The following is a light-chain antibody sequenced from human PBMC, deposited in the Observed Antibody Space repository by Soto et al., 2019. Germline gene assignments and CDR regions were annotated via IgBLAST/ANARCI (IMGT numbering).Light chain of an antibody. CDR1: QSVSNW. CDR3: QHYNSYPYT. V-gene: IGKV1-5*01. CDR2: DAS. Sequence: DIQMTQSPSTLSASVGDRVTITCRASQSVSNWLAWYQQKPGKAPKLMIYDASSLQTGVPPKFSGSGSRTEFTLTISSLQPDDFATYYCQHYNSYPYTFGQGTKVDIK. J-gene: IGKJ2*01.